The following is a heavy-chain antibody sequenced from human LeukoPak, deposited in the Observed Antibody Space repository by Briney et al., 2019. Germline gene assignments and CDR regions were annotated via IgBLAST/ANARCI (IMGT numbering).Heavy chain of an antibody. D-gene: IGHD3-10*01. Sequence: SQTLSLTCTVSDGSISSGGYYWSWIRQHPGKGLEWIGYIYYSGSTYYNPSLKSRVTISVDTSKNQFSLKLSSVTAADTAVYYCARVGVTMVRGVIITINWFDPWGQGTLVTVSS. CDR3: ARVGVTMVRGVIITINWFDP. V-gene: IGHV4-31*03. CDR2: IYYSGST. J-gene: IGHJ5*02. CDR1: DGSISSGGYY.